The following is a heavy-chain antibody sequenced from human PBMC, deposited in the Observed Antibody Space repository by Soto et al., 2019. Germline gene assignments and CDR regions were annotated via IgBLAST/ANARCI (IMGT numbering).Heavy chain of an antibody. CDR3: ARYHDDILTGYAHYSDY. V-gene: IGHV4-59*08. D-gene: IGHD3-9*01. CDR1: GGSISSYD. Sequence: SETLSLTCTVSGGSISSYDWSWIRQHPGKGLEWIGYIYYSGSTNYNPSLKSRVTISVDTSKNQFSLKLSSVTAADTAVYYCARYHDDILTGYAHYSDYWGQGTLVTGSS. J-gene: IGHJ4*02. CDR2: IYYSGST.